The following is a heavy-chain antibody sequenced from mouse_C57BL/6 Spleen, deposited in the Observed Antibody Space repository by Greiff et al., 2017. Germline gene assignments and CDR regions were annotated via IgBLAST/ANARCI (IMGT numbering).Heavy chain of an antibody. V-gene: IGHV1-52*01. J-gene: IGHJ2*01. CDR3: ARQYYSSRGFFDY. Sequence: QVQLQQPGAELVRPGSSVKLSCKASGYTFTSYWMHWVKQRPIQGLEWIGNFDPSDSETHYNQKFKDKATLTVDKSSSTAYMQLSSLTSEDSAVYYCARQYYSSRGFFDYWGQGTTLTVSS. CDR1: GYTFTSYW. CDR2: FDPSDSET. D-gene: IGHD2-5*01.